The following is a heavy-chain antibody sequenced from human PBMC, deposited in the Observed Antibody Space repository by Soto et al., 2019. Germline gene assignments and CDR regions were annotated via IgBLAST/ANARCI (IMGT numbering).Heavy chain of an antibody. CDR3: AREHLLHRLVGYCSDGSCYPDY. D-gene: IGHD2-15*01. V-gene: IGHV3-30*03. CDR1: GFTFSSYG. Sequence: QVQLVESGGGVVQPGRSLRLSCAASGFTFSSYGMHWVRQAPGKGLEWVAVISYDGSNKYYADSVKGRFTISRDNSKNTLYLQMNSLRAEGTAVYYCAREHLLHRLVGYCSDGSCYPDYWGQGTLVTVSS. J-gene: IGHJ4*02. CDR2: ISYDGSNK.